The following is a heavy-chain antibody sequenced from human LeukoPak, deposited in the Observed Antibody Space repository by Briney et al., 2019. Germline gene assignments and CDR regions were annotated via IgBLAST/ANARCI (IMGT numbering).Heavy chain of an antibody. J-gene: IGHJ4*02. D-gene: IGHD1-7*01. V-gene: IGHV4-59*08. CDR3: ARRYNWNYGFDY. CDR2: IYYSGST. Sequence: PSETLSLTCTVSGCSISSYYWSWIRQPPGKGLGWIGSIYYSGSTNYNPSLKSRITISVDTPKNQFSLKLSSVTAADTAVYYCARRYNWNYGFDYWGQGALVTVSS. CDR1: GCSISSYY.